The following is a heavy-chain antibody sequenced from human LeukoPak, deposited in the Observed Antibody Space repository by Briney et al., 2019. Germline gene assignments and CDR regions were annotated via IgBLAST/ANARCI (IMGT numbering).Heavy chain of an antibody. CDR1: GFTFSTYA. V-gene: IGHV3-23*01. J-gene: IGHJ5*01. CDR3: ARERITWFDS. Sequence: GGSLRLSCAASGFTFSTYAMTWVRQAPGKGLEWVSAISGSGETTYYADSVKGRFTISRDNSKNTLYLQMNSLRAEDTAVYYCARERITWFDSWGQGTLVTVSS. CDR2: ISGSGETT. D-gene: IGHD3-16*01.